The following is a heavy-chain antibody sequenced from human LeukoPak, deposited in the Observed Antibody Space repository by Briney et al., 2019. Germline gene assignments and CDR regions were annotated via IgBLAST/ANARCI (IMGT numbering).Heavy chain of an antibody. CDR1: GGSISSSGYY. D-gene: IGHD6-19*01. CDR2: IYYSGST. V-gene: IGHV4-39*07. J-gene: IGHJ6*03. Sequence: SETLSLTCTVSGGSISSSGYYWGWIRQPPGEGLEWIGIIYYSGSTYYNPSLKSRVTISVDTSKNQFSLKLSSVTAADTAVYYCARGRGYSSGWSSYYYYMDVWGKGTTVTVSS. CDR3: ARGRGYSSGWSSYYYYMDV.